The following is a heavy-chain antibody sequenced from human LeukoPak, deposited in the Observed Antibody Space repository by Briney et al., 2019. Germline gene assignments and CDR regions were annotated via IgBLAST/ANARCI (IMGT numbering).Heavy chain of an antibody. CDR2: ISAYNGDT. D-gene: IGHD5-18*01. CDR3: ARAGYSYGYDYYYYMDV. J-gene: IGHJ6*03. CDR1: GYTFTSYG. V-gene: IGHV1-18*01. Sequence: ASVKVSCEASGYTFTSYGISWVRQAPGQGLEWMGWISAYNGDTNYAQKLQGRVTMTTDTSTSTAYMELRSLRSDDTAVYYCARAGYSYGYDYYYYMDVWGKGTTVTVSS.